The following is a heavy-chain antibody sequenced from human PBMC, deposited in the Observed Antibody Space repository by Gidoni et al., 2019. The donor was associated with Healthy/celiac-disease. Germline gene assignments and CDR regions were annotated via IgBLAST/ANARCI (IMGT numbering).Heavy chain of an antibody. CDR2: IYYSGST. CDR1: GGSISSSSYY. J-gene: IGHJ4*02. Sequence: QLQLQESGPGLVKPSETLSLTCTVSGGSISSSSYYWGWSRQPPGKGLEWIGSIYYSGSTYYNPSLKSRVTISVDTSKNQFSLKLSSVTAADTAVYYCARDGTVTASHWGQGTLVTVSS. D-gene: IGHD4-17*01. V-gene: IGHV4-39*07. CDR3: ARDGTVTASH.